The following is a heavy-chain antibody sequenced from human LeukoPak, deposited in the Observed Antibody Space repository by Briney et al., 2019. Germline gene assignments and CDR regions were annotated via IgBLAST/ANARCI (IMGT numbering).Heavy chain of an antibody. D-gene: IGHD3-22*01. J-gene: IGHJ4*02. Sequence: GGSLRLSCAASGFTFSSYNINWVRQAPGKGLEWVSSISTSSSYIYYADSVKGRFTISRDNAKKSLYLQMNSLRAEDTAVYYCASRSRYDSVIDFWGQGTLVTVSS. V-gene: IGHV3-21*01. CDR3: ASRSRYDSVIDF. CDR1: GFTFSSYN. CDR2: ISTSSSYI.